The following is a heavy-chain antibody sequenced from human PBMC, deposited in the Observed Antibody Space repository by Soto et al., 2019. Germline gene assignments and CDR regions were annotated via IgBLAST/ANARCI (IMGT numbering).Heavy chain of an antibody. V-gene: IGHV1-18*01. CDR3: ARESYYYDSSGYYYAFDI. CDR1: GYTFTSYG. D-gene: IGHD3-22*01. J-gene: IGHJ3*02. CDR2: ISAYNGNT. Sequence: ASVKVSCKASGYTFTSYGISWVRQAPGQGLEWMGWISAYNGNTNYAQKLQGRVTMTTDTSTSTAYMELRSLRSDDTAVYYCARESYYYDSSGYYYAFDIWGQGTMVTVSS.